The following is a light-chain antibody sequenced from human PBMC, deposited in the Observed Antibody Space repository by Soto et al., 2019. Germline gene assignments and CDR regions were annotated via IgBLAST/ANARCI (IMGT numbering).Light chain of an antibody. V-gene: IGKV1-5*03. J-gene: IGKJ2*01. CDR3: QQYNSYSYT. Sequence: DIQMTQSPSTLSASVGDRVTIACRASQSISSYLAWYQQKPGKAPNLLIYKASNLASGVPSRFTGGGSGTDFTLTINSLQPDDSATYFCQQYNSYSYTFGQGTKLGIK. CDR2: KAS. CDR1: QSISSY.